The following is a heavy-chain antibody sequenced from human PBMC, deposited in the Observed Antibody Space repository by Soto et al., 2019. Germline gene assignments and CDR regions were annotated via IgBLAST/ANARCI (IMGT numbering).Heavy chain of an antibody. V-gene: IGHV1-18*04. D-gene: IGHD3-3*01. J-gene: IGHJ4*02. CDR1: GYTFTSYG. CDR2: ISAYNGNT. CDR3: ARDLQGDYDFWSGYYTPGAYYFDY. Sequence: QVQLVQSGAEVKKPGASVKVSCKASGYTFTSYGISWVRQAPGQGLEWMGWISAYNGNTNYAQKLQGRVTMTTDTSTSTAYMELRSLRSDDTAVYYCARDLQGDYDFWSGYYTPGAYYFDYWGQGTLVTVSS.